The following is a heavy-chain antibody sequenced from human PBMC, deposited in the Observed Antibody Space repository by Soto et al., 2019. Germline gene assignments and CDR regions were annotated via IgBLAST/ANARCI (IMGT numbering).Heavy chain of an antibody. CDR2: INHSGST. CDR3: AREPRVRGVIMWWFDP. V-gene: IGHV4-34*01. J-gene: IGHJ5*02. D-gene: IGHD3-10*01. Sequence: SETLSLTCAVYGGSFSGYYWSWIRQPPGKGLEWIGEINHSGSTNYNPSLKSRVTISVDTSKNQFSLKLSSVTAADTAVYYCAREPRVRGVIMWWFDPWGQGTQVTVSS. CDR1: GGSFSGYY.